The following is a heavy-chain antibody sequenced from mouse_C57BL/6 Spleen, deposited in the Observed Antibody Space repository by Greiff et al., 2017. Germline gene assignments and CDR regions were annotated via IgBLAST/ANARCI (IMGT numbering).Heavy chain of an antibody. J-gene: IGHJ2*01. CDR2: INPGSGGT. Sequence: QVQLQQSGAELVRPGTSVKVSCKASGYAFTNYLIEWVKQRPGQGLEWIGVINPGSGGTNYNEKFKGKATLTADKSSSTAYMQLSSLTSDDSAVYFCARDWDGKGYVDYWGQGTTLTVSS. CDR3: ARDWDGKGYVDY. D-gene: IGHD4-1*01. CDR1: GYAFTNYL. V-gene: IGHV1-54*01.